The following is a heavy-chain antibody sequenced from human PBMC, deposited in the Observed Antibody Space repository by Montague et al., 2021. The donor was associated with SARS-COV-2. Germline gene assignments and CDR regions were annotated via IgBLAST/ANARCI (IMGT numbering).Heavy chain of an antibody. V-gene: IGHV4-39*01. CDR2: TSYAGRT. D-gene: IGHD2-2*01. Sequence: SETLSLTCTVSGGSISSPDYHWGWHRPSPGQGLVWLVSTSYAGRTYYNPSLRSRVSFSMNTSKNHFSLSLNSVTAADTAVYFCARQLPSYCSTNKCYPYYFDVWGQGALVTVSS. J-gene: IGHJ4*02. CDR3: ARQLPSYCSTNKCYPYYFDV. CDR1: GGSISSPDYH.